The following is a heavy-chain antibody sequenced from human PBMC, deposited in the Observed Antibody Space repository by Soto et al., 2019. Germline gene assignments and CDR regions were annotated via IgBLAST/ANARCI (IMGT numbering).Heavy chain of an antibody. V-gene: IGHV2-70*11. Sequence: TLSLTCSVSGGSVSSGNYYWSWIRQPPGKALEWLARIDWDDDKYYSTSLKTRLTISKDTSKNQVVLTMTNMDPVDTATYYCARISEYSYGFDYWGQGTLVTVSS. CDR3: ARISEYSYGFDY. CDR1: GGSVSSGNYY. D-gene: IGHD5-18*01. CDR2: IDWDDDK. J-gene: IGHJ4*02.